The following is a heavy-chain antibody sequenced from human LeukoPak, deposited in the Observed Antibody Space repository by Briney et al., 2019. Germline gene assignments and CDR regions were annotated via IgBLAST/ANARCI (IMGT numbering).Heavy chain of an antibody. CDR2: ISTYNGNT. D-gene: IGHD2-8*01. Sequence: ASVKVSRKASGYSFTIYGITWVRQAPGQGLEWMGWISTYNGNTKYAQNLQGRVTMTTDTSTSTAYMELRSLRSDDTAVYYCARDPNQYEAVHAFHYWGQGTLVTVSS. CDR3: ARDPNQYEAVHAFHY. CDR1: GYSFTIYG. V-gene: IGHV1-18*01. J-gene: IGHJ4*02.